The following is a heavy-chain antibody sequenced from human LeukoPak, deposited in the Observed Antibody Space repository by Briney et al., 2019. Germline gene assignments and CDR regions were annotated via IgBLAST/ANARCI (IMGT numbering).Heavy chain of an antibody. CDR2: IYYSGST. Sequence: PSGTLSLTCTVSGGSFSSSSYYWGWIRQPPGKGLEWIGSIYYSGSTHYNPSLKSRVTISVDTSKNQFSLKLSSVTAADTAVYHCARDRIAAAANDYWGQGTLVTVSS. J-gene: IGHJ4*02. CDR1: GGSFSSSSYY. CDR3: ARDRIAAAANDY. V-gene: IGHV4-39*07. D-gene: IGHD6-13*01.